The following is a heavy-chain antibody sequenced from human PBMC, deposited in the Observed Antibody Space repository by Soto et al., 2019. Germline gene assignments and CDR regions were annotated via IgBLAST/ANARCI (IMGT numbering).Heavy chain of an antibody. V-gene: IGHV3-13*01. CDR3: ARNSRDFWSGYLGGMDV. CDR2: IGTAGDT. D-gene: IGHD3-3*01. J-gene: IGHJ6*02. CDR1: GFTFSSYD. Sequence: GGSLRLSCAASGFTFSSYDMHWVRQATGKGLEWVSAIGTAGDTYYPGSVKGRSTISRENAKNSLYLQMNSLRAGDTAVYYCARNSRDFWSGYLGGMDVWGQGTTVTVSS.